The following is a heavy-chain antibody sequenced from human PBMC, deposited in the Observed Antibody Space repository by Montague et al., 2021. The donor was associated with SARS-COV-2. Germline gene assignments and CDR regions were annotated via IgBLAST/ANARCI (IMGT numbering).Heavy chain of an antibody. D-gene: IGHD2-15*01. J-gene: IGHJ4*02. CDR3: ARYGKSVVVANAWGYYDY. CDR1: GGSISGSY. V-gene: IGHV4-59*01. Sequence: SETLSLTCTVSGGSISGSYWSWIRQPPGKGLEWIGYTHYTGGTSYNPSLKSRVTISVETSRNHFSLNLNSVTAADTAVYYCARYGKSVVVANAWGYYDYWGQGMLVTVSS. CDR2: THYTGGT.